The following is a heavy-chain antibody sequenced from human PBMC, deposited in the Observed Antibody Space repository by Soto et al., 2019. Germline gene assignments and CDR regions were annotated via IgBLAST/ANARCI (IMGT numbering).Heavy chain of an antibody. CDR1: GASVSSAEHY. J-gene: IGHJ4*02. V-gene: IGHV4-30-4*01. Sequence: QVQLQESRPGLVKASQTLSLTCTLSGASVSSAEHYWSWIRQPPGKGLEWIGYTYYSGGPYYNASLQWRVSISVDTSQNQFSLKLTSVTAADTAVYYCARLSGYDPAGAADKWGPGILVSVSS. D-gene: IGHD5-12*01. CDR3: ARLSGYDPAGAADK. CDR2: TYYSGGP.